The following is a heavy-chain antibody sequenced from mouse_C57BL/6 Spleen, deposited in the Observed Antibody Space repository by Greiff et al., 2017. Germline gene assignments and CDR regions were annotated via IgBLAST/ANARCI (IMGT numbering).Heavy chain of an antibody. J-gene: IGHJ1*03. CDR1: GYTFTSYW. CDR3: ARLDGHWYFDV. Sequence: VQLQQPGAELVMPGASVKLSCKASGYTFTSYWMHWVKQRPGQGLEWIGKIDPSDSYTNYNQKFKGKSTLTVDKSSSTAYMQLSSLTSEDSAVYYCARLDGHWYFDVWGTGTTVTVSS. V-gene: IGHV1-69*01. CDR2: IDPSDSYT. D-gene: IGHD1-1*01.